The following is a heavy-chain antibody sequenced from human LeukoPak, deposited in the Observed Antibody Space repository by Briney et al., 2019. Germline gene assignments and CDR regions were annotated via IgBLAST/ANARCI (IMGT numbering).Heavy chain of an antibody. CDR1: GYTFIGYY. CDR2: INPNSGGT. CDR3: ARLIVVVPAAHDAFDI. Sequence: ASVKVSCKASGYTFIGYYMHWVRQAPGQGLEWMGWINPNSGGTNYAQKFQGRVTMTRDTSISTAYMELSRLRSDDTAVYYCARLIVVVPAAHDAFDIWGQGTMVTVSS. J-gene: IGHJ3*02. D-gene: IGHD2-2*01. V-gene: IGHV1-2*02.